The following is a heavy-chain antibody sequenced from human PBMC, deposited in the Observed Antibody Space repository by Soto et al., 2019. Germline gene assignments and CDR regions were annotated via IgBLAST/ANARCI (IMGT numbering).Heavy chain of an antibody. V-gene: IGHV3-74*01. CDR1: GFTFSTYW. Sequence: EVQLVESGGGLVQPGGSLRLSCAASGFTFSTYWMHWLRQVPGKGLMWVSRISTDGSITAYADSVKGRFTVSRVNAKNTLYLQMNSLRADDTAVYYCARNIDGVDYWGQGTLVTVSS. J-gene: IGHJ4*02. CDR3: ARNIDGVDY. CDR2: ISTDGSIT.